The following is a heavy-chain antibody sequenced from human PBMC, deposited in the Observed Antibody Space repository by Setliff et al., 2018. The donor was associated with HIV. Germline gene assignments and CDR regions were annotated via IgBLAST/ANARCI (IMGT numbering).Heavy chain of an antibody. V-gene: IGHV1-18*01. CDR3: ARRGNCYASAFDY. J-gene: IGHJ4*02. CDR1: GYTFTTYG. Sequence: ASVKVSCKPSGYTFTTYGLNWVRQAPGQGLEWMGWISAYNGNTNYAQKLQGRVTMTTDTSTSTAYMDLRSLRSDDTAVYYCARRGNCYASAFDYWGQGTLVTVSS. D-gene: IGHD3-10*01. CDR2: ISAYNGNT.